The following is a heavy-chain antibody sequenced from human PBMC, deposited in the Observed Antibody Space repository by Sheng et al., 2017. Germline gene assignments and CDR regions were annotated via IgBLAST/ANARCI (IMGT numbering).Heavy chain of an antibody. CDR3: ARDPLCSSTSCPSVGAFDI. CDR1: GGTFSSYT. J-gene: IGHJ3*02. D-gene: IGHD2-2*01. CDR2: IIPILGIA. Sequence: QVQLVQSGAEVKKPGSSVKVSCKASGGTFSSYTISWVRQAPGQGLEWMGRIIPILGIANYAQKFQGRVTITADKSTSTAYMELSSLRSEDTAVYYCARDPLCSSTSCPSVGAFDIWGQGTMVTVSS. V-gene: IGHV1-69*08.